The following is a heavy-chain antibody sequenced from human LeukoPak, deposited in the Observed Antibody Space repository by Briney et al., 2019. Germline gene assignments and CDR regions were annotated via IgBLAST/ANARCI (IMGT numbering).Heavy chain of an antibody. Sequence: PGGSLRLSCAAFGFTFSSYWMSWVRQAPGKGLEWVANINKDGGEKYYVDSVKGRFTISRDNAKNSLYLQMNSLRAEDTAVYYCAREYSYGYYFDYWGQGTLVTVSS. V-gene: IGHV3-7*01. CDR3: AREYSYGYYFDY. CDR1: GFTFSSYW. D-gene: IGHD5-18*01. J-gene: IGHJ4*02. CDR2: INKDGGEK.